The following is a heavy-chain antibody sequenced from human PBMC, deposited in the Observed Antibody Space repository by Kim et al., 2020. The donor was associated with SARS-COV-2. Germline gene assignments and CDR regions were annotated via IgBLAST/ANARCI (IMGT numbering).Heavy chain of an antibody. Sequence: SVKVSCKVSGGTLRSYGISWVRQAPGRGPEWMAGSVPIYGTANYAQKFQGRVTVTADESTNTAYMELSNLRSEDTAMYYCATDTGGVDTALVGWFDPWG. CDR2: SVPIYGTA. V-gene: IGHV1-69*13. D-gene: IGHD5-18*01. CDR3: ATDTGGVDTALVGWFDP. J-gene: IGHJ5*02. CDR1: GGTLRSYG.